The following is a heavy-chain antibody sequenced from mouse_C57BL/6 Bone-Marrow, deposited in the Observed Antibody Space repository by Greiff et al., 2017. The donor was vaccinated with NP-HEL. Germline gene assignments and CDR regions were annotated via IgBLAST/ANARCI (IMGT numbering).Heavy chain of an antibody. CDR1: GFSFNTYA. CDR2: IRSKSNNYAT. D-gene: IGHD1-1*01. J-gene: IGHJ1*03. V-gene: IGHV10-1*01. CDR3: VRQYYYGSSYDWYFDV. Sequence: EVKLVESGGGLVQPKGSLKLSCAASGFSFNTYAMNWVRQAPGKGLEWVARIRSKSNNYATYYADSVKDRFTISRDDSESMLYLQMNNLKTEDTAMYYCVRQYYYGSSYDWYFDVWGTGTTVTASS.